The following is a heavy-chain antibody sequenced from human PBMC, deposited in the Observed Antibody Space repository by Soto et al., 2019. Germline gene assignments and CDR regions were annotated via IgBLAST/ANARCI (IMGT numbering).Heavy chain of an antibody. J-gene: IGHJ6*04. CDR3: ARGGFDYGPGRMDV. V-gene: IGHV3-74*01. Sequence: EVQLVESGGGLLQPGGSLTLSCTASGFTFSNYWMHWVRQAPGKGLVWVSRTKSDGSGTSYTDSVKGRFTISRDNAYNTLYLQMSNLRAEDTAVYYWARGGFDYGPGRMDVWGKGTPVIVSS. CDR1: GFTFSNYW. D-gene: IGHD3-10*01. CDR2: TKSDGSGT.